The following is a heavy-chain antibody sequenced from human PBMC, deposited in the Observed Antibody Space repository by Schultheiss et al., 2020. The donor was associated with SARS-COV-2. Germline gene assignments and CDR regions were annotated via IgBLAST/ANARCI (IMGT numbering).Heavy chain of an antibody. V-gene: IGHV1-18*01. Sequence: ASVKVSCKASGYTFTSYGISWVRQAPGQGLEWMGWISSYNGNTNYAQKFQGRVTITADESTSTAYMELSSLRSEDTAVYYCARVSGRITIFGVAVTKIDPWGQGTLVTVSS. CDR3: ARVSGRITIFGVAVTKIDP. CDR1: GYTFTSYG. CDR2: ISSYNGNT. J-gene: IGHJ5*02. D-gene: IGHD3-3*01.